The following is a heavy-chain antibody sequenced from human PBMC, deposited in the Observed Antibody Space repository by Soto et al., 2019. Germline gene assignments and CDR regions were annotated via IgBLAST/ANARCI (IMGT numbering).Heavy chain of an antibody. V-gene: IGHV3-23*01. CDR1: GFAFSNYA. Sequence: GGSLRLSCAASGFAFSNYAMSWVRQAPGKGLEWVSVISGSGDGTSYADSVKGRFAISRDNSKNTLYLQMISLRAEDTALYYCAKDSDPSTSWYYFDYWGQGTLVTVSS. J-gene: IGHJ4*02. CDR2: ISGSGDGT. D-gene: IGHD2-2*01. CDR3: AKDSDPSTSWYYFDY.